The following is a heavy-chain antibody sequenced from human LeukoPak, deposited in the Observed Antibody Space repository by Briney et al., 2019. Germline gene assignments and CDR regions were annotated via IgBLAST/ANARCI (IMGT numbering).Heavy chain of an antibody. CDR1: GFVFSSYA. Sequence: GGSLRLFCAASGFVFSSYAMSWVRQAPGKGLEWVSSISDSGDSTYYADSMKGRFTISRDNSKNTLYLQMNSLRAEDTAVYYCAKAPTVVTFDYWGQGTLVTVSS. CDR3: AKAPTVVTFDY. CDR2: ISDSGDST. D-gene: IGHD4-23*01. V-gene: IGHV3-23*01. J-gene: IGHJ4*02.